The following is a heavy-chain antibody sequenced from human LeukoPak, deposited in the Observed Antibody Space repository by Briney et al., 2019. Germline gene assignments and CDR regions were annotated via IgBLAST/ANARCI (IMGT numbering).Heavy chain of an antibody. CDR1: GGSISSSSYY. J-gene: IGHJ4*02. CDR3: ARTPSFYCSSTSCYTFDY. V-gene: IGHV4-39*01. Sequence: SETLSLTCTVSGGSISSSSYYWGWIRQPPGKGLEWIGSIYYSGSTYYNLSLKSRVTISVDTSKNQFSLKLSSVTAADTAVYYCARTPSFYCSSTSCYTFDYWGQGTLVTVSS. D-gene: IGHD2-2*02. CDR2: IYYSGST.